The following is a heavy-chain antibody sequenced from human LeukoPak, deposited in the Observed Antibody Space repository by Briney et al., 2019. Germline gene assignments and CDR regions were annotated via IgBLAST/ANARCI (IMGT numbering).Heavy chain of an antibody. CDR2: ISAYNGNT. CDR1: GYTFTSYG. J-gene: IGHJ4*02. CDR3: ARGDYGDYSYYFDY. Sequence: ASVKVSCKASGYTFTSYGISWVRQAPGQGLEWMGWISAYNGNTNYAQKLQGRVTMTTDTSTSTAYMELSRLRSDDTAVYYCARGDYGDYSYYFDYWGQGTLVTVSS. V-gene: IGHV1-18*01. D-gene: IGHD4-17*01.